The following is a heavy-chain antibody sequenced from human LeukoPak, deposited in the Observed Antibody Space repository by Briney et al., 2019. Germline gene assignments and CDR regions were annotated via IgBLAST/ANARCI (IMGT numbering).Heavy chain of an antibody. CDR1: GFTPSSYE. V-gene: IGHV3-48*03. D-gene: IGHD2-21*02. Sequence: VGSLRLSCAASGFTPSSYEMNWVRQAPGKGLGWVSYISSSGSTISYADSVKGRFTISRDNAKNSLYLQMNSLRAEDTAVYYCASLAYCGGDCYSADWFDPWGQGTLVTVSS. CDR2: ISSSGSTI. J-gene: IGHJ5*02. CDR3: ASLAYCGGDCYSADWFDP.